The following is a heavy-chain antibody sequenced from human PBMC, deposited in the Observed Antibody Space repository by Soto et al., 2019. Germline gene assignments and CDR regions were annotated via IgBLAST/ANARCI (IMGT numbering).Heavy chain of an antibody. V-gene: IGHV3-9*01. CDR2: ISWNSGSI. CDR1: GFTFDDYA. D-gene: IGHD3-16*02. J-gene: IGHJ3*02. CDR3: AKDIDLHLGELSHDAFDI. Sequence: LSLTCAASGFTFDDYAMHWVRQAPGKGLEWVSGISWNSGSIGYADSVKGRFTISRDNAKNSLYLQMNSLRAEDTALYYCAKDIDLHLGELSHDAFDIWGQGTMVTVSS.